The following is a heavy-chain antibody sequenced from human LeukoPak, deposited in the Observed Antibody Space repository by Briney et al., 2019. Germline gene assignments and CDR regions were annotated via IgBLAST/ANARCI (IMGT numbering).Heavy chain of an antibody. V-gene: IGHV4-38-2*01. J-gene: IGHJ5*02. D-gene: IGHD1-26*01. Sequence: PSETLSLTCGVSGYSISSGYYCGWIRQPPGKGLEWIAIMYHTGTTHYNPSLKSRVSISGDTSQNQFSLGLPTVTAADPAVYYCTRLKWGDWFDLGGQGTLVSVFS. CDR2: MYHTGTT. CDR1: GYSISSGYY. CDR3: TRLKWGDWFDL.